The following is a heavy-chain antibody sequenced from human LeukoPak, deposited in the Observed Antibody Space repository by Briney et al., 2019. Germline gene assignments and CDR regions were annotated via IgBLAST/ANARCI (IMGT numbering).Heavy chain of an antibody. J-gene: IGHJ4*02. Sequence: PGGSLRLSCAASGFTFSSYSMNRVRQAPGKGLEWVSSISSSSSYIYYADSVKGRFTISRDNAKNSLYLQMNSLRAEDTAVYYCARFSSGWPSFDYWGQGTLVTVFS. V-gene: IGHV3-21*01. CDR1: GFTFSSYS. CDR2: ISSSSSYI. D-gene: IGHD6-19*01. CDR3: ARFSSGWPSFDY.